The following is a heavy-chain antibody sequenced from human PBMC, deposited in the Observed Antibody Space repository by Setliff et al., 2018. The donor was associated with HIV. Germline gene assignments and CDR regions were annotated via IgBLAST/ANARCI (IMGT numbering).Heavy chain of an antibody. CDR3: ARDLITMVRGVSYYYYYGMDV. CDR2: ISAYNGNT. J-gene: IGHJ6*02. Sequence: GASVKVSCKPSGYTFTTYGLSWVRQAPGQGLEWMGWISAYNGNTNYAQKLQGRVTMTTDTSTSTAYMELRSLRSDDTAVYYCARDLITMVRGVSYYYYYGMDVWGQGTTVTV. V-gene: IGHV1-18*01. D-gene: IGHD3-10*01. CDR1: GYTFTTYG.